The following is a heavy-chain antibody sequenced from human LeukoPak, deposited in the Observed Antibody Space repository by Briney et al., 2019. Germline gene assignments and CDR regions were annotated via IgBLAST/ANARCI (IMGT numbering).Heavy chain of an antibody. CDR1: GFTFSDYY. D-gene: IGHD3-22*01. V-gene: IGHV4-38-2*02. J-gene: IGHJ4*02. Sequence: LRLSCAASGFTFSDYYMSWIRQPPGKGLEWIGSIYYSGSTYYNPSLKSRVTISVDTSKNQFSLKLSSVTAADTAVYYCARDYYDSSGYYYNFDYWGQGTLVTVSS. CDR3: ARDYYDSSGYYYNFDY. CDR2: IYYSGST.